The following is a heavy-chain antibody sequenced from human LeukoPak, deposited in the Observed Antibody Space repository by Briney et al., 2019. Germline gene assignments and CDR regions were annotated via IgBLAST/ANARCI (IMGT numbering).Heavy chain of an antibody. V-gene: IGHV4-4*02. Sequence: GEVYHSGSTNYNPSLKSRVTISGDKSKNQFSLKLSSVTAADTAVYYCARTGPDTAMARPDYWGQGTLVTVST. J-gene: IGHJ4*02. CDR2: VYHSGST. CDR3: ARTGPDTAMARPDY. D-gene: IGHD5-18*01.